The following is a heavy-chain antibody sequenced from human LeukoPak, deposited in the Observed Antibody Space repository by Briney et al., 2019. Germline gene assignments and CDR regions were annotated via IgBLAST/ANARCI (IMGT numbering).Heavy chain of an antibody. CDR1: SGSISSYY. D-gene: IGHD2-15*01. CDR2: IYYSGST. J-gene: IGHJ5*02. CDR3: ARRHGYCSGGSCSGSWFDP. Sequence: PSETLSLTCTVSSGSISSYYWSWIRQPPGKGLEWIGYIYYSGSTNYNPSLKSRVTISVTSKNQFSLKLSSVTAADTAVYYCARRHGYCSGGSCSGSWFDPWGQGTLVTVSS. V-gene: IGHV4-59*08.